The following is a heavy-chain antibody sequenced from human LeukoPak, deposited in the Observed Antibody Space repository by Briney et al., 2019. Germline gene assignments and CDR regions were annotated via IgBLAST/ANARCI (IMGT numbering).Heavy chain of an antibody. Sequence: ASVKVSCKASGYTFTGYYMHWVRQAPGQGLEWMGRINPNSGGTNYAQMFQGRVNMTRDTSISTAYMELSRLRSDDTAVYYCARAPYYYDSSGLSYWGQGTLVTVSS. CDR2: INPNSGGT. D-gene: IGHD3-22*01. V-gene: IGHV1-2*06. J-gene: IGHJ4*02. CDR1: GYTFTGYY. CDR3: ARAPYYYDSSGLSY.